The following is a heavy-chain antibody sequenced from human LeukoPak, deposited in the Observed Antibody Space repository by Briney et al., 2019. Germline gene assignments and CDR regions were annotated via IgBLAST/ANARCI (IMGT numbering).Heavy chain of an antibody. CDR3: ALEYSSSSSLDY. CDR1: GYTFTGYY. Sequence: ASVKVSCKASGYTFTGYYMHWVRQAPGQGLEWMGWINPNSGGTNYAQKFQGRVTMTRDTSISTAYMELSRLRFDDTAVYYCALEYSSSSSLDYWGQGTLVTVSS. J-gene: IGHJ4*02. V-gene: IGHV1-2*02. D-gene: IGHD6-6*01. CDR2: INPNSGGT.